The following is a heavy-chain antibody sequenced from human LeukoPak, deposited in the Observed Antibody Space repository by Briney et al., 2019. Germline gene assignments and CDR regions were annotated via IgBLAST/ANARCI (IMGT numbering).Heavy chain of an antibody. D-gene: IGHD3-10*01. CDR2: ISAYNGNT. V-gene: IGHV1-18*01. CDR1: GYTFTNYD. Sequence: GASVKVSCKASGYTFTNYDINWVRQAPGQGLEWMGWISAYNGNTNYAQKLQGRVTMTTDTSTSTAYMELRSLRSDDTAVYYCARVPRYYYGSGNNWFDPWGQGILVTVSS. J-gene: IGHJ5*02. CDR3: ARVPRYYYGSGNNWFDP.